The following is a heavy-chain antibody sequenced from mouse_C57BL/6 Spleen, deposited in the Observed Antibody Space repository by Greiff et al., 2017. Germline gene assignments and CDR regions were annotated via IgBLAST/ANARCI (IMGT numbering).Heavy chain of an antibody. D-gene: IGHD1-1*01. CDR1: GYTFTSYW. V-gene: IGHV1-55*01. Sequence: VQLQQSGAELVKPGASVKMSCKASGYTFTSYWITWVKQRPGQGLEWIGDIYPGSGSTNYNEKFKSKATLTVDTSSSTAYMQLSSLTSEDSAVYYCARMGGYGSSPYYFDYWGQGTTLTVSS. CDR2: IYPGSGST. J-gene: IGHJ2*01. CDR3: ARMGGYGSSPYYFDY.